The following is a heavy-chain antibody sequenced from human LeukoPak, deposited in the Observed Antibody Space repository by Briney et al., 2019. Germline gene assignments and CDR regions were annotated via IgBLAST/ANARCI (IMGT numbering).Heavy chain of an antibody. CDR1: GFTFSSYS. V-gene: IGHV3-48*01. CDR2: ISSSSSTI. CDR3: AKDRRFGELNAFDI. J-gene: IGHJ3*02. Sequence: GGSLRLSCAASGFTFSSYSMNWVRQAPGKGLEWVSYISSSSSTIYYADSVKGRFNISRDNSKNTLYLQMNSLRAEDTAVYYCAKDRRFGELNAFDIWGQGTMVTVSS. D-gene: IGHD3-10*01.